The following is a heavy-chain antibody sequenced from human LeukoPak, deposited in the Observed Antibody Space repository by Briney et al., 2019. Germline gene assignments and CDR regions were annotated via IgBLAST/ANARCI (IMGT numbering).Heavy chain of an antibody. CDR1: GYSISSGYY. CDR2: IYNGGST. Sequence: PSETLSLTRAASGYSISSGYYWCCSRPPPGKGLQGFAIIYNGGSTYYNPSLKGRVTISVDTSKNQFSLKLSSVTAADTAVYYCARLSITITTWFDPWGQGTLVTVSS. D-gene: IGHD3-3*01. V-gene: IGHV4-38-2*01. CDR3: ARLSITITTWFDP. J-gene: IGHJ5*02.